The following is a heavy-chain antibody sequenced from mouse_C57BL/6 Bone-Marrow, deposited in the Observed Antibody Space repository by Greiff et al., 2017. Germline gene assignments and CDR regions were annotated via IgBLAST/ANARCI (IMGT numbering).Heavy chain of an antibody. D-gene: IGHD2-2*01. CDR3: TSDVYDGAWFAY. CDR2: IDPENGDT. CDR1: GFNINDDY. Sequence: VQLQQSGAELVRPGASVKLSCTASGFNINDDYMHWVKQRPEQGLEWIGWIDPENGDTEYASKFQGKATITADTSSNTAYLQLSSLTSEDTAVYYCTSDVYDGAWFAYWGQGTLVTVSA. J-gene: IGHJ3*01. V-gene: IGHV14-4*01.